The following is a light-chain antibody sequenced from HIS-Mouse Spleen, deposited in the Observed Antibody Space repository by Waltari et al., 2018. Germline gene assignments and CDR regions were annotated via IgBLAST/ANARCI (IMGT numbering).Light chain of an antibody. CDR1: ALPKQY. V-gene: IGLV3-25*03. Sequence: SYELTQPPSVSVSPGQTARITCSGDALPKQYAYWYQKKPGQAPVLVIYKDSERPSGIPGRVSGSSSGTTVTLTISGVQAEDEADYYCQSADSSGTYVVFGGGTKLTVL. J-gene: IGLJ2*01. CDR2: KDS. CDR3: QSADSSGTYVV.